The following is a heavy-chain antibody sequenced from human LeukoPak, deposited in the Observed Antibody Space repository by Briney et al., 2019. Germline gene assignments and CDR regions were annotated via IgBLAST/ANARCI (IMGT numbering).Heavy chain of an antibody. CDR1: GYTFSSHW. V-gene: IGHV3-74*01. CDR2: NNADGSAT. D-gene: IGHD2-2*01. CDR3: VRGALRDCSYTSCTRGNWFDP. Sequence: GGSLSLSCTASGYTFSSHWMHGVRQATEKGLVGVSHNNADGSATHYADSVKGRFTISRDNAKNTLYLQMHSLTAEDTGVYYCVRGALRDCSYTSCTRGNWFDPWGQGTLVTVSS. J-gene: IGHJ5*02.